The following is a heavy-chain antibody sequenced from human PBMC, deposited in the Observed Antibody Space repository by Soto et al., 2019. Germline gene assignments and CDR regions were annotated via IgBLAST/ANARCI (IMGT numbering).Heavy chain of an antibody. Sequence: LRLSCAASGFTFSSYAMHWVRQAPGKGLEWVAVISYDGSNKYYADSVKGRFTISRDNSKNTLYLQMNSLRAEDTAVYYCARASYDSSGYLQHWGQGTLVTVSS. J-gene: IGHJ1*01. V-gene: IGHV3-30-3*01. CDR1: GFTFSSYA. CDR3: ARASYDSSGYLQH. CDR2: ISYDGSNK. D-gene: IGHD3-22*01.